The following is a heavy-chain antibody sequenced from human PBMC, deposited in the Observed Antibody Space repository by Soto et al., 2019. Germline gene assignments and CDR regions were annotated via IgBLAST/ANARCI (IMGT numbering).Heavy chain of an antibody. D-gene: IGHD4-17*01. Sequence: GGSLRLSCAASGFTFDSYGIHWVRRAPGKGLEWVATIGFAGNNKYYADSVKGRFTISRDNSKNTLYLHINSLKVDDTAMYYCASTHPFYGGNPLDYWGQGTLVTVSS. CDR2: IGFAGNNK. CDR1: GFTFDSYG. CDR3: ASTHPFYGGNPLDY. J-gene: IGHJ4*02. V-gene: IGHV3-33*08.